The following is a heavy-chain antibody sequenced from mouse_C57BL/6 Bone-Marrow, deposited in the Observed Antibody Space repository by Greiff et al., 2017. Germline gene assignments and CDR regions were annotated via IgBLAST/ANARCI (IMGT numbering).Heavy chain of an antibody. CDR2: IDPANGNT. Sequence: LQESVAELVRPGASVKLSCTASGFNIKNTYMHWVKQRPEQGLEWIGRIDPANGNTKYAPKFQGKATITADTSSNTAYLQLSSLTSEDTAIYYCAWAPYYSNYEYFDVWGTGTTVTVSS. V-gene: IGHV14-3*01. D-gene: IGHD2-5*01. J-gene: IGHJ1*03. CDR1: GFNIKNTY. CDR3: AWAPYYSNYEYFDV.